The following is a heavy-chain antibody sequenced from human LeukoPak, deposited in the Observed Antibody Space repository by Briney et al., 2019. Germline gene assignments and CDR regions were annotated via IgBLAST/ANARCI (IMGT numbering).Heavy chain of an antibody. CDR3: ARNIAAAGSDDY. J-gene: IGHJ4*02. CDR1: GYTFTGYY. Sequence: ASVKVSCKASGYTFTGYYMHWVRQAPGQGLEWMGWINPNSGGTNYAQKFQGRVTMTRDTSISTAYMELSRLRSDDTAVYYCARNIAAAGSDDYWGQGTLVTVSS. V-gene: IGHV1-2*02. CDR2: INPNSGGT. D-gene: IGHD6-13*01.